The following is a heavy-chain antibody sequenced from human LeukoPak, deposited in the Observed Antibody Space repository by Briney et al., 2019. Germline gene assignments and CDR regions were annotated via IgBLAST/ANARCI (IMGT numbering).Heavy chain of an antibody. D-gene: IGHD3-22*01. J-gene: IGHJ4*02. CDR1: GFTFSDYY. Sequence: GGSPRLSCAASGFTFSDYYMSWIPQAPGKGLEWVSYISSSGSTIYYADSVKGRFTISRDNAKNSLYLQMNSLRAEDTAVYYCARDGYYDSSGYRSRKGFDYWGQGTLVTVSS. CDR3: ARDGYYDSSGYRSRKGFDY. V-gene: IGHV3-11*01. CDR2: ISSSGSTI.